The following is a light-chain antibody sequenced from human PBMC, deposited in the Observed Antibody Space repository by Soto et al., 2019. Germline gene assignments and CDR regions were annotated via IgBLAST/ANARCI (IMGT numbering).Light chain of an antibody. CDR3: QQSYSTPRT. J-gene: IGKJ1*01. CDR2: AAS. V-gene: IGKV1-39*01. CDR1: QSISSY. Sequence: DIQMTQSPSSLSASVGDRVTITCPASQSISSYLNWYQQKPGKAPKLMIYAASSLQSGVPSRFSGSGSGTDFTLTISSLQPEDFATYYCQQSYSTPRTLGQGTKVDI.